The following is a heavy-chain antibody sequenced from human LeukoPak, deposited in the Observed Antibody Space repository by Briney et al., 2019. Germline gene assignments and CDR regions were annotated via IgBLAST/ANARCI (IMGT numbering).Heavy chain of an antibody. Sequence: SETLSLTCTVSCGSISSYYWSWIRQPPGKGLEWIGYIYYSGSTNYNPSLKSRVTISVDTSKNQFSLKLSSVTAADTAVYYCARETPQPYYYYGMDVWGQGTTVTVSS. CDR2: IYYSGST. V-gene: IGHV4-59*01. CDR3: ARETPQPYYYYGMDV. D-gene: IGHD4-23*01. J-gene: IGHJ6*02. CDR1: CGSISSYY.